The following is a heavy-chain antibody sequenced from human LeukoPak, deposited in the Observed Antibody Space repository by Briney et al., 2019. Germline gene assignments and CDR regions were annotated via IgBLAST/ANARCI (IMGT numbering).Heavy chain of an antibody. CDR2: ISSSGSTI. Sequence: GGSLRLSCAASGFTFSDYYMSWIRQGPGKGLEWVSYISSSGSTIYYADSVKGRFTISRDNAKNSLHLQMNSLRAEDTAVYYCTTDLVWYYYGSGSSYWGQGTLVTVSS. D-gene: IGHD3-10*01. V-gene: IGHV3-11*01. J-gene: IGHJ4*02. CDR3: TTDLVWYYYGSGSSY. CDR1: GFTFSDYY.